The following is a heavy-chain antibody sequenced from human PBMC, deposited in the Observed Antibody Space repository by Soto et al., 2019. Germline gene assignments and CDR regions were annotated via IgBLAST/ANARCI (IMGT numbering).Heavy chain of an antibody. CDR1: GGSFSGYY. J-gene: IGHJ4*02. CDR3: ARGHQALGYCSSTSCGSYYGSGGLHY. Sequence: PSETLSLTCAVSGGSFSGYYWSWIRQPPGKGLEWNGEINLSGSINYNPSLKSRFTISVDTSKNQFSLKLSSVTAADTAVYYCARGHQALGYCSSTSCGSYYGSGGLHYWGQGTLVTVSS. V-gene: IGHV4-34*01. CDR2: INLSGSI. D-gene: IGHD2-2*01.